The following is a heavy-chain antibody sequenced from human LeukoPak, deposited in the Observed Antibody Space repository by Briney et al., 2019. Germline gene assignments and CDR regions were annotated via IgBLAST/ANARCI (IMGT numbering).Heavy chain of an antibody. D-gene: IGHD4-11*01. CDR3: TRMTRGHDY. CDR2: INHSGYT. V-gene: IGHV4-34*01. J-gene: IGHJ4*02. Sequence: SETLSLTCAVSGVSFDDYYWSWVRQTPGKELEWIGEINHSGYTNDNPSLKSRVTLSIDTSRKQFSLNLRSVTVADAGIYFCTRMTRGHDYWGQGTQVTVSS. CDR1: GVSFDDYY.